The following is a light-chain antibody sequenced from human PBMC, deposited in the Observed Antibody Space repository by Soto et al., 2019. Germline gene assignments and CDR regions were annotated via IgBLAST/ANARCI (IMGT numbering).Light chain of an antibody. J-gene: IGLJ2*01. Sequence: ALTQPPSVSGSPGQSVTISCTGTSSDVGSYNRVSWYQQPPGTAPKLIIFEVTNRPSGVPDRFSGSKSGNTASLTISGLQAEDEAEYYCNSYTTSSTLVFGGGTKLTVL. CDR3: NSYTTSSTLV. V-gene: IGLV2-18*02. CDR1: SSDVGSYNR. CDR2: EVT.